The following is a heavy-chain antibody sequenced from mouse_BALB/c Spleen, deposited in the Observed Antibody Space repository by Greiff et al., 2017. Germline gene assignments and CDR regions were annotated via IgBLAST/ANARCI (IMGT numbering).Heavy chain of an antibody. Sequence: EVQGVESGGGLVKPGGSLKLSCAASGFTFSSYAMSWVRQTPEKRLEWVASISSGGSTYYPDSVKGRFTISRDNARNILYLQMSSLRSEDTAMYYCARDDDVGDFDYWGQGTTLTVSS. J-gene: IGHJ2*01. D-gene: IGHD2-4*01. CDR2: ISSGGST. CDR3: ARDDDVGDFDY. V-gene: IGHV5-6-5*01. CDR1: GFTFSSYA.